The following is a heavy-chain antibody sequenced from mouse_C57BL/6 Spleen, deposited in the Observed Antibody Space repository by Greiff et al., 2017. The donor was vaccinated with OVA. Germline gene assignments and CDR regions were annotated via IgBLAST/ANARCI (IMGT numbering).Heavy chain of an antibody. V-gene: IGHV6-3*01. Sequence: EVQLVESGGGLVQPGGSMKLSCVASGFNFSNYWMNWVRQSPEKGLEWVAQIRLKSDNYATHYAESVKGRFPISRDDSKSSVYLQMNNLRAEDTGIYYCTSRGSGDLYYFDYWGQGTTLTVSS. CDR1: GFNFSNYW. CDR3: TSRGSGDLYYFDY. J-gene: IGHJ2*01. D-gene: IGHD1-1*01. CDR2: IRLKSDNYAT.